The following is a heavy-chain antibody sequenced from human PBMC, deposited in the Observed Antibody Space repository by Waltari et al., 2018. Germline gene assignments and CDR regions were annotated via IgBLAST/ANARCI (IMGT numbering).Heavy chain of an antibody. J-gene: IGHJ4*02. V-gene: IGHV1-24*01. CDR2: FDPEDCET. CDR3: ATGLPPDSSGWYYFDY. Sequence: QVQLVQSGAEVKQPGASVKVSCKVSGYTLTELSMPWVRQAPGKGLEWMGGFDPEDCETIYAQKFQGRVTMTEDTSTDTAYMELSSLRSEDTAVYYCATGLPPDSSGWYYFDYWGQGTLVTVSS. D-gene: IGHD6-19*01. CDR1: GYTLTELS.